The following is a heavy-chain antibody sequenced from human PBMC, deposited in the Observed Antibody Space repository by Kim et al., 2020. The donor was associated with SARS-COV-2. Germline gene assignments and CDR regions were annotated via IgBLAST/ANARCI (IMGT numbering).Heavy chain of an antibody. Sequence: SLKSRVTMSVDTSKNQFSLKLSSVTAADTAVYYCARVGGEYSSGWYYFDYWGQGTLVTVSS. CDR3: ARVGGEYSSGWYYFDY. J-gene: IGHJ4*02. V-gene: IGHV4-4*07. D-gene: IGHD6-19*01.